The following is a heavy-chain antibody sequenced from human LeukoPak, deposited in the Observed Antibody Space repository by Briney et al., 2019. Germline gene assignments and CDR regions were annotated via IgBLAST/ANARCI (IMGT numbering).Heavy chain of an antibody. CDR1: GFSVSLYG. CDR3: ARGLRQAGLAPLEF. D-gene: IGHD3-10*01. CDR2: LRSDTNSE. V-gene: IGHV3-30*02. Sequence: GGSLRLSCAASGFSVSLYGMHWVRQAPGKGLEWVAFLRSDTNSEHYAVSVKGRFAISRDTSKDTLNLRMRSLRVEDTALYYCARGLRQAGLAPLEFWGQGTQVIVSS. J-gene: IGHJ4*02.